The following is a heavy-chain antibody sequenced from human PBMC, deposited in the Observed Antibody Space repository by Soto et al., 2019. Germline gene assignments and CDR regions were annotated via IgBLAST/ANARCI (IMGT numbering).Heavy chain of an antibody. CDR3: ARAGGLGAVAVDY. J-gene: IGHJ4*02. V-gene: IGHV4-30-2*01. CDR1: GGSISSGGYS. Sequence: QLQLQESGSGLVKPSQTLSLTCAVSGGSISSGGYSWSWIRQPPGKGLEWIGYIYHSGSTYYNPSLKSRVTISVDRSKNQFSLKLSSVTASDTAVYYCARAGGLGAVAVDYWGQGTLVTVSS. CDR2: IYHSGST. D-gene: IGHD6-19*01.